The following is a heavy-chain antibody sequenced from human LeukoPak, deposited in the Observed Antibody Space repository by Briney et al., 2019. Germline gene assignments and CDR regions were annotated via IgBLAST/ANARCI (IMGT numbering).Heavy chain of an antibody. V-gene: IGHV1-18*01. Sequence: ASVKVSCKASGYTFTNYGLSWVRQAPGQGLEWMGWISTYNGNTNYAQKLQDRVTMTTDTSTSTAYMELRSLSSDDTAVYYCARNPPYCSGGSCYPYYFDYWGQGTLVTVSS. CDR2: ISTYNGNT. J-gene: IGHJ4*02. D-gene: IGHD2-15*01. CDR1: GYTFTNYG. CDR3: ARNPPYCSGGSCYPYYFDY.